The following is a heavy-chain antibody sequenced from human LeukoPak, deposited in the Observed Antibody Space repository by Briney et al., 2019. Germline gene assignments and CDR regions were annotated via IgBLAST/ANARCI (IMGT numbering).Heavy chain of an antibody. CDR3: ARGQGRWFGELFRVDY. Sequence: ASVKVSCKASGYTFTSYDINWVRQATGQGPEWMGWMNPNSGNTGYAQKFQGRVTMTRNTSISTAYMELSSLRSEDTAVYYCARGQGRWFGELFRVDYWGQGTLVTVSS. D-gene: IGHD3-10*01. CDR2: MNPNSGNT. CDR1: GYTFTSYD. J-gene: IGHJ4*02. V-gene: IGHV1-8*01.